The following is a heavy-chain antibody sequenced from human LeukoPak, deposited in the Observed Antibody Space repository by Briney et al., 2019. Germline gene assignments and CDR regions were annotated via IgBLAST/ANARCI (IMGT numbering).Heavy chain of an antibody. CDR3: ARAKTACGGDCYDS. CDR2: ISSSGTPI. Sequence: GGSLRLSCAASGFTFSSYEMNWVRQAPGKGLEWVSYISSSGTPIHYADSVKGRFTISRDNAKNSLFLQMNSLRAEDTAVYYCARAKTACGGDCYDSWGQGTLVTVSS. D-gene: IGHD2-21*01. CDR1: GFTFSSYE. V-gene: IGHV3-48*03. J-gene: IGHJ4*02.